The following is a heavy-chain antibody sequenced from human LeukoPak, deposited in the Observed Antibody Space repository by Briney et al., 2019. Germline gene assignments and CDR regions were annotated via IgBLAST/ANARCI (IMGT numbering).Heavy chain of an antibody. CDR2: INPNSGGT. Sequence: ASVKVSCKASGYTFTGYYMHWVRQAPGQGLEWVGWINPNSGGTNYAQKFQGRVTMTRDTSISTAYMELSRLRSDDTAVYYCARDYLGYCSSTSCYYGWFDPWGQGTLVTVSS. J-gene: IGHJ5*02. CDR3: ARDYLGYCSSTSCYYGWFDP. D-gene: IGHD2-2*01. V-gene: IGHV1-2*02. CDR1: GYTFTGYY.